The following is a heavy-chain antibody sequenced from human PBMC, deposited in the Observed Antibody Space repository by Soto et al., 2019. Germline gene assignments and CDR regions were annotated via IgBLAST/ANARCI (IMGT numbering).Heavy chain of an antibody. Sequence: QVQLVQSGAEVKKPGASVKVSYKTSGYTFTGYYMHWVRQAPGEGLDWMAWINPISGATKYAQKFQGRVNMTRDTSISTVYMELSSLTSDDTAVYYCVRGCYGDYLHHWGQGTLVTVSS. V-gene: IGHV1-2*02. CDR2: INPISGAT. J-gene: IGHJ1*01. CDR3: VRGCYGDYLHH. D-gene: IGHD4-17*01. CDR1: GYTFTGYY.